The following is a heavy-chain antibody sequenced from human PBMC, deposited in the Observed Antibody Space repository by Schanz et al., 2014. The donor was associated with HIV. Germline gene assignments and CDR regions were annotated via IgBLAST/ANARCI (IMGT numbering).Heavy chain of an antibody. J-gene: IGHJ6*02. D-gene: IGHD1-26*01. V-gene: IGHV1-8*01. CDR3: ARRGLVGATLYYYYYGMDV. Sequence: QVQLVQSGAEVKKPGASVKVSCKASGYTFTSYDINWVRQATGQGLEWMGWMNPNSGNTGFAQKFQGRVTMTRNTSINTAYMEVSGLKSEDTAVYYCARRGLVGATLYYYYYGMDVWGQGTTVTVSS. CDR1: GYTFTSYD. CDR2: MNPNSGNT.